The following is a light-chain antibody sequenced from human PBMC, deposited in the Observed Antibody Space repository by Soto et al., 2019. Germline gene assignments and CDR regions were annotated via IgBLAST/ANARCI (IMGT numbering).Light chain of an antibody. CDR2: DAS. CDR1: QSISTY. V-gene: IGKV1-39*01. CDR3: QQSYMDPIT. Sequence: DIQITQSQSSLSASVGNRLTFTFRPSQSISTYLNWYQKKPGKAPNLLIYDASRLQSGVPSRFSGSGGGTDFTLSISSVQPEDFATYFCQQSYMDPITFGQGTRLEIK. J-gene: IGKJ5*01.